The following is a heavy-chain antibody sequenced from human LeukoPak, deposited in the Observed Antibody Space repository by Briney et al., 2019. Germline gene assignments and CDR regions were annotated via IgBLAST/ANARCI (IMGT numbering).Heavy chain of an antibody. CDR3: AKDNRRHCTSGPNPDSLH. D-gene: IGHD2-2*01. Sequence: HPGGSLRLSCAGSGFIFNNYAMHWVRQPPGKGLEWVSGISWNSGTIDYADSVRGRFTISRDNAKNSLYLQMDSLRVEDTAFYYCAKDNRRHCTSGPNPDSLHWGQGALVTVSS. J-gene: IGHJ4*02. CDR2: ISWNSGTI. V-gene: IGHV3-9*01. CDR1: GFIFNNYA.